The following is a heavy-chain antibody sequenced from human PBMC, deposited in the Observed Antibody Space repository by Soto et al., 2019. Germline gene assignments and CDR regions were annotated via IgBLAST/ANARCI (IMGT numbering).Heavy chain of an antibody. D-gene: IGHD3-10*01. CDR3: AHRHPQGRSYYYYMDV. CDR2: IYWDDDK. V-gene: IGHV2-5*02. Sequence: SGPTLVNPTQTLTLTCTFSGFSLSTSGVGVGWIRQPPGKALEWLALIYWDDDKRYSPSLKSRLTITKDTSKNQVVLTMTNMDPVDTAIYYCAHRHPQGRSYYYYMDVWGKGTTVTISS. J-gene: IGHJ6*03. CDR1: GFSLSTSGVG.